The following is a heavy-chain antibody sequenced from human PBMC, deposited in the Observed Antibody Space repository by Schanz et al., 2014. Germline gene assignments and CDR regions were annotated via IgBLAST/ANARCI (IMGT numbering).Heavy chain of an antibody. V-gene: IGHV3-21*02. CDR3: AKQIHYDILTVTRN. CDR1: GFTLSSYW. CDR2: ISSSSSYI. Sequence: EVKLVESGGGAVRPGGSLRLSCAASGFTLSSYWMHWVRQVPGKGLEWVSSISSSSSYIYYADSVKGRFTISRDNAKNSLYLQMNSLRAEDTAVYYCAKQIHYDILTVTRNWGQGTLVTVSS. J-gene: IGHJ4*02. D-gene: IGHD3-9*01.